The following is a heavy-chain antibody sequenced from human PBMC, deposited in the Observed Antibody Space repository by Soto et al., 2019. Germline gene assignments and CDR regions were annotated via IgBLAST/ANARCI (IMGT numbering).Heavy chain of an antibody. Sequence: SETLSLTCTVSGGSISNYYWSWIRQPAEKRLEWIGRVSSTGSTYYNPSLKSRVTISVDTSNNQVSLNLTSVTAADTAVYYCARGVPAAGTDWFDPWGQGTLVTVSS. CDR2: VSSTGST. D-gene: IGHD6-13*01. V-gene: IGHV4-4*07. CDR1: GGSISNYY. J-gene: IGHJ5*02. CDR3: ARGVPAAGTDWFDP.